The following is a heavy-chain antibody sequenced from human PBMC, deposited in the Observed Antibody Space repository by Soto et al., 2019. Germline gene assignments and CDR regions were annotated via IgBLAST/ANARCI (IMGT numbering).Heavy chain of an antibody. Sequence: GASVKVSCKASGGTFSSYAISWVRQAPGQGLEWMGGIIPIFGTANYAQKFQGRVTITADESTSTAYMELSSLRSEDTAVYYCARGRTTKLLWFGESPRTNFDYWGQGTLVTVSS. J-gene: IGHJ4*02. D-gene: IGHD3-10*01. CDR1: GGTFSSYA. CDR3: ARGRTTKLLWFGESPRTNFDY. V-gene: IGHV1-69*13. CDR2: IIPIFGTA.